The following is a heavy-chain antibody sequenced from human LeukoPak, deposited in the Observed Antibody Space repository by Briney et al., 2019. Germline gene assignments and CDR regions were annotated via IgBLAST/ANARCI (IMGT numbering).Heavy chain of an antibody. CDR3: ARDPPGIAAAVTVQGAEYFKH. Sequence: ASVKVSCKTSGYTFTSYGISCVRQAPGQGLEWMGWISAYNGNTNYAQKLQGRVTMTTDTSTSTAYIELRSLRSDDTAVYYCARDPPGIAAAVTVQGAEYFKHWGQGTLVIVSS. CDR2: ISAYNGNT. D-gene: IGHD6-13*01. V-gene: IGHV1-18*01. J-gene: IGHJ1*01. CDR1: GYTFTSYG.